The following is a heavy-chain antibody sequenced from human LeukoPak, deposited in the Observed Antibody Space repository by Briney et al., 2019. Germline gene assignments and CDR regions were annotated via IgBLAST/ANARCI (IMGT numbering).Heavy chain of an antibody. D-gene: IGHD5-12*01. CDR2: IIPIHGIA. Sequence: GASVKVSCKASGGSFSNYALNWVRQAPGQGLEWMGRIIPIHGIAHYAQKFQGRVTITADKSTRTAYMELSSLRSEDTAVYYCATGEVATPFDYWGQGTLVTVSS. V-gene: IGHV1-69*04. J-gene: IGHJ4*02. CDR1: GGSFSNYA. CDR3: ATGEVATPFDY.